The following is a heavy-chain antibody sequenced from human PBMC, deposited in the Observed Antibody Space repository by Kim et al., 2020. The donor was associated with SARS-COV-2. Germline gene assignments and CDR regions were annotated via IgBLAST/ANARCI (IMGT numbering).Heavy chain of an antibody. CDR2: INAGNGNT. Sequence: ASVKVSCKASGYTFTSYAMHWVRQAPGQRLEWMGWINAGNGNTKYSQKFQGRVTITRDTSASTAYMELSSLRSEDTAVYYCARDVLRYFDWFHSVYGMDVWGQGTTVTVSS. V-gene: IGHV1-3*01. CDR3: ARDVLRYFDWFHSVYGMDV. J-gene: IGHJ6*02. CDR1: GYTFTSYA. D-gene: IGHD3-9*01.